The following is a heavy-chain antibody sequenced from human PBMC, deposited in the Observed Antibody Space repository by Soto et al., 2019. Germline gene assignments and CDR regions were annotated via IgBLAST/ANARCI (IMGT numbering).Heavy chain of an antibody. CDR3: ARGPGASGSYHYYFDY. V-gene: IGHV4-59*02. D-gene: IGHD3-10*01. Sequence: PSETLSLTCTVSGGSVSSYWWSWIRQPPGKGLEWIGYIYYTGSTNYNPSLKSRVTISLDTSKSQFSLKLSSVTAADTAVYYCARGPGASGSYHYYFDYWGQGTLVTVSS. CDR2: IYYTGST. J-gene: IGHJ4*02. CDR1: GGSVSSYW.